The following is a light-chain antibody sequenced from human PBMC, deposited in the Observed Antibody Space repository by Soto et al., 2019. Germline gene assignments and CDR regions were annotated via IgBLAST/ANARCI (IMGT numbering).Light chain of an antibody. V-gene: IGKV1-5*01. J-gene: IGKJ3*01. Sequence: DIPMTQSPSTLSASVGDRLTITCRASQSVSSWLAWYQQKAGKAPKLLIYDASSLESGVPSRFSGSGSGTEFTLTISSLQPDDFATYYCQQYNSYPTFGPGTKVDIK. CDR3: QQYNSYPT. CDR1: QSVSSW. CDR2: DAS.